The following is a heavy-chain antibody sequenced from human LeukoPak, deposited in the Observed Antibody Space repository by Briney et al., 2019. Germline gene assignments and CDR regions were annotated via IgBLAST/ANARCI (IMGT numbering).Heavy chain of an antibody. CDR3: ARDVLPGSSWYYFDY. Sequence: GGSLRLSCAASGFTLSSYGMHWVRQAPGKGLEWVAVIWYDGSNKYYADSVEGRFTISRDNSKNTLYLQMNSLRAEDTAVCYCARDVLPGSSWYYFDYWGQGTLVTVSS. V-gene: IGHV3-33*01. CDR1: GFTLSSYG. J-gene: IGHJ4*02. D-gene: IGHD6-13*01. CDR2: IWYDGSNK.